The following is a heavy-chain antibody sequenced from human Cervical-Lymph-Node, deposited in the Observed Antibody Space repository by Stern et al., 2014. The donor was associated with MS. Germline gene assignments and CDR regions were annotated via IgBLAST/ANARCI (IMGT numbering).Heavy chain of an antibody. D-gene: IGHD2-8*01. CDR3: ARDYEDTSMLFDH. Sequence: QVQLVESGGAVVQPGRSLRLSCAASGFTFSSYGMHWVRQGPGQGLEWVTVISYDGNHKYYAASVKGRFTISRDNSKNTLHLQMNSVTPDDTAIYYCARDYEDTSMLFDHWGQGTLVTVSS. CDR2: ISYDGNHK. J-gene: IGHJ4*02. V-gene: IGHV3-30*03. CDR1: GFTFSSYG.